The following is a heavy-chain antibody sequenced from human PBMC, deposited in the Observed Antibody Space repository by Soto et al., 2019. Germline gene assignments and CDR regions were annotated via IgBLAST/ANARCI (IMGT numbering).Heavy chain of an antibody. CDR2: IWYDGSNK. V-gene: IGHV3-33*01. CDR3: ARGVPASYYDFWSGYYNY. D-gene: IGHD3-3*01. CDR1: GFSFSSYG. Sequence: GGSLRLSCAASGFSFSSYGMHWVRQAPGKGLEWVAVIWYDGSNKYYADSVKGRFTISRDNSKNTLYLQMNSLRAEDTAVYYCARGVPASYYDFWSGYYNYWGQGTLVTVSS. J-gene: IGHJ4*02.